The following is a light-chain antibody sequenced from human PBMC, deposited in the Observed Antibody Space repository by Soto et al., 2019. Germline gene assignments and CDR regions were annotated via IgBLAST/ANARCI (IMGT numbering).Light chain of an antibody. CDR1: QSVSTN. J-gene: IGKJ1*01. CDR2: GAS. CDR3: QQYNNWPRT. V-gene: IGKV3-15*01. Sequence: EIVMTQSPATLSVSPGASATLSCRASQSVSTNLAWYQQKPGQVPRVLIYGASTRATEIPARFSGSGSGTEFTLTIDSPQSEDFAVYYCQQYNNWPRTFGQGTKVDIK.